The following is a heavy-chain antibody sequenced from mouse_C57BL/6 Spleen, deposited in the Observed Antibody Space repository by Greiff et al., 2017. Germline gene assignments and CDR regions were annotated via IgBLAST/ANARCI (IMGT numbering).Heavy chain of an antibody. CDR1: GYTFTSYG. V-gene: IGHV1-81*01. CDR3: AYYGSSSLYAMDY. CDR2: IYPRSGNT. D-gene: IGHD1-1*01. Sequence: QVQLKESGAELSRPGASVKLSCKASGYTFTSYGISWVKQRTGQGLEWIGEIYPRSGNTYYNEKFKGKATLTADKSSSTAYMELRSLTSEDSAVYFCAYYGSSSLYAMDYWGQGTSVTVSS. J-gene: IGHJ4*01.